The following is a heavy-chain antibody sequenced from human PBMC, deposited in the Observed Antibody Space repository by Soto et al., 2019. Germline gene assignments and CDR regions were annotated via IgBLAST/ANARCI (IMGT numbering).Heavy chain of an antibody. D-gene: IGHD3-10*01. CDR1: GDTFKNCV. CDR3: AAELGFGKLSVV. CDR2: IIPLSGTT. V-gene: IGHV1-69*05. J-gene: IGHJ6*02. Sequence: ASVKVSCRASGDTFKNCVISWVRQAPGQGLEWMGGIIPLSGTTDFAQRFQGRLTITTDESTTTAYMELSRLRSEDTATYYCAAELGFGKLSVVWGQGTTVTVSS.